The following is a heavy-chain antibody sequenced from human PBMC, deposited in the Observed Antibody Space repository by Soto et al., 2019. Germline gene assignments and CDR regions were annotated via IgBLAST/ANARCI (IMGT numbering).Heavy chain of an antibody. CDR1: GGSISSGGYY. CDR2: IYYSGST. Sequence: PSETLSLTCTVSGGSISSGGYYWSWIRQHPGKGLEWIGYIYYSGSTYYNPSLKSRVTISVDTSKNQFSLKLSSVTAADTAVYYCARGGQQYDYVWGSYRLFDYWGQGTLVTVSS. CDR3: ARGGQQYDYVWGSYRLFDY. J-gene: IGHJ4*02. D-gene: IGHD3-16*02. V-gene: IGHV4-31*03.